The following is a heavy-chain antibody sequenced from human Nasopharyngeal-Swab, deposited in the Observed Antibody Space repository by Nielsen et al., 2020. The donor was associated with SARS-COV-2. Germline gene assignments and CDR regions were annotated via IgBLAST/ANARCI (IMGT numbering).Heavy chain of an antibody. D-gene: IGHD3-9*01. J-gene: IGHJ4*02. CDR3: AREGRDYDILTGYYPDFDY. CDR2: INPNSGGT. V-gene: IGHV1-2*04. Sequence: ASVKVSCKASGYTFTGYYMHWVRQAPGQGLEWMGWINPNSGGTNYAQKFQGWVTMTRDTSISTAYMELSRLRSDDTAVYYCAREGRDYDILTGYYPDFDYWGQGTLVTVSS. CDR1: GYTFTGYY.